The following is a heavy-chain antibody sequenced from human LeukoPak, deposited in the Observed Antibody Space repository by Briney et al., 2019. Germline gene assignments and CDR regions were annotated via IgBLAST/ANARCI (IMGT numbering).Heavy chain of an antibody. V-gene: IGHV3-53*01. Sequence: GGSLRLSCAASGFTFNNNVMNWVRQSPGKGLEWVSVIYSGGSTYYADSVKGRFTISRDNSKNTLYLQMNSLRAEDTAVYYCARVYSSGWSSYFDYWGQGTLVTVSS. CDR2: IYSGGST. D-gene: IGHD6-19*01. CDR3: ARVYSSGWSSYFDY. CDR1: GFTFNNNV. J-gene: IGHJ4*02.